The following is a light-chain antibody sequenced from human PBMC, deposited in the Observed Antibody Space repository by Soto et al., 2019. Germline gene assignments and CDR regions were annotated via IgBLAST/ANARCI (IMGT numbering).Light chain of an antibody. V-gene: IGKV3-15*01. CDR1: QSVSST. CDR3: LQYNKWPGWT. CDR2: GAS. J-gene: IGKJ1*01. Sequence: EIVMTQSPATLSVSPGERATLSCRASQSVSSTLAWYQQKPGQSPRLLIYGASTRVTGTPARFSGSGSGTEFTLTISSLQSEDFAVYYCLQYNKWPGWTFGQGTKVEIK.